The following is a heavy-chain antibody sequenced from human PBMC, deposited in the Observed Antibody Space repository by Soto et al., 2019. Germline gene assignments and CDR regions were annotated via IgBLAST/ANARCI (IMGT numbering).Heavy chain of an antibody. D-gene: IGHD3-22*01. CDR3: AREASSGFTWFDP. V-gene: IGHV4-30-4*01. Sequence: QVQLQESGPGLLKPSQTLSLTCTVSGGSISSSGYYWGWIRQPPGKGLEWIGYIYYSGSTYYNPSLKSRVTISVDTSKNQSSLKLSSVTAAVTAVYYCAREASSGFTWFDPWGQGTLVTVSS. J-gene: IGHJ5*02. CDR2: IYYSGST. CDR1: GGSISSSGYY.